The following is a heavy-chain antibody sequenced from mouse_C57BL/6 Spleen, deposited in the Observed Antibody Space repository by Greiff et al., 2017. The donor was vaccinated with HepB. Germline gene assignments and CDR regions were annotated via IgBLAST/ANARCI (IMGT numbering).Heavy chain of an antibody. CDR1: GFTFSSYA. CDR3: ARRGYYGSSPHYFDY. V-gene: IGHV5-4*01. CDR2: ISDGGSYT. Sequence: EVHLVESGGGLVKPGGSLKLSCAASGFTFSSYAMSWVRQTPEKRLEWVATISDGGSYTYYPDNVKGRFTISRDNAKNNLYLQMSHLKSEDTAMYYCARRGYYGSSPHYFDYWGQGTTLTVSS. D-gene: IGHD1-1*01. J-gene: IGHJ2*01.